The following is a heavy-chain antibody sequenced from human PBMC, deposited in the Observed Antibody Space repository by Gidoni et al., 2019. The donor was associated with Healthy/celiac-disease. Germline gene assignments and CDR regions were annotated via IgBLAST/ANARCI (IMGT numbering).Heavy chain of an antibody. V-gene: IGHV3-21*01. D-gene: IGHD4-17*01. J-gene: IGHJ4*02. Sequence: EVQLVESGGGLVKPGGSLRLSWDASGFAFSSYSMNWVRQAPGKGLEWVSSISSSSSYIYYADSVKGRFTISRDNAKNSLYLQMNSLRAEDTAVYYCARVPGDYLFDYWGQGTLVTVSS. CDR1: GFAFSSYS. CDR3: ARVPGDYLFDY. CDR2: ISSSSSYI.